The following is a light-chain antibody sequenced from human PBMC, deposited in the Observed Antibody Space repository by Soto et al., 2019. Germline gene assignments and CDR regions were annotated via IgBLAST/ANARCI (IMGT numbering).Light chain of an antibody. CDR3: QQYGSSPA. Sequence: EIVLTQSPGTLSLSPGERATLSCRASQNVTSSYFAWYQQKPGQAPRLLIYGASSRATGIPDRFSGSGSGTDFTLTISRLEPEDFVVYYCQQYGSSPAFGGGTKVEIK. CDR1: QNVTSSY. CDR2: GAS. J-gene: IGKJ4*01. V-gene: IGKV3-20*01.